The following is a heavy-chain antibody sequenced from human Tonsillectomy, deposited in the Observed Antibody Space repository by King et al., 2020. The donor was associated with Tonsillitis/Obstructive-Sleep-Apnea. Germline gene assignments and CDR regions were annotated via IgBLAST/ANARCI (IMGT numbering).Heavy chain of an antibody. CDR1: GFTFSSYS. V-gene: IGHV3-21*01. CDR2: ISTSSSYI. Sequence: QLVQSGGGLVKPGGSLRLSCAASGFTFSSYSMNWVRQAPGRRLEWVSSISTSSSYIYYADSVKGRFTISRDNAKNSLYLQMNSLRAEDTAVFYCARIKSGALDYWGQGTLVTVSS. CDR3: ARIKSGALDY. D-gene: IGHD1-26*01. J-gene: IGHJ4*02.